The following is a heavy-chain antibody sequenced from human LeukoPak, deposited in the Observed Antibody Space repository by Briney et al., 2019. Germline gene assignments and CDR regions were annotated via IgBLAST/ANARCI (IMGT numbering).Heavy chain of an antibody. D-gene: IGHD6-19*01. CDR3: ARDGSESSTPNWYFDL. J-gene: IGHJ2*01. Sequence: SETLSLTCTVSGGSISSGGYYWSWIRQPPGKGLEWIGYIYHSGSTYYNPSLKSRVTISVDKSKNQFSLKLSSVTAADTAVYYCARDGSESSTPNWYFDLWGRGTLVTVSS. V-gene: IGHV4-30-2*01. CDR1: GGSISSGGYY. CDR2: IYHSGST.